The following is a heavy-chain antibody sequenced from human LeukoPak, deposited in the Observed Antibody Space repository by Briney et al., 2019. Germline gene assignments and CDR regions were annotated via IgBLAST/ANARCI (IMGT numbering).Heavy chain of an antibody. Sequence: SETLSLTCTVSGGTTFSYYWNWIRQPPGKGLEWIGYIYSNGITNYSPSLRSRGTISIATSKNQFSLRLTSVAAADTAIYYCARRAYYDSSGYHPTSGYFDLWGRGTLVTVSS. CDR3: ARRAYYDSSGYHPTSGYFDL. CDR2: IYSNGIT. V-gene: IGHV4-4*08. D-gene: IGHD3-22*01. CDR1: GGTTFSYY. J-gene: IGHJ2*01.